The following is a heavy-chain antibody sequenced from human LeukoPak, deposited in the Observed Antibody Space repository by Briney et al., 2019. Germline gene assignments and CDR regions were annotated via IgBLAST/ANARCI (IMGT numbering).Heavy chain of an antibody. V-gene: IGHV4-30-2*01. J-gene: IGHJ6*02. CDR2: IYHSGST. Sequence: PSETLSLTCAVSGCSISSGGYSWSWIRQPPGKGLEWIGYIYHSGSTYYNPSLKSRVTISVDRSKNQFSLKLSSMTAADTAVYYCARGPLLGGESLGGKRYYYGMNVWGQGTTVTVSS. CDR3: ARGPLLGGESLGGKRYYYGMNV. CDR1: GCSISSGGYS. D-gene: IGHD1-26*01.